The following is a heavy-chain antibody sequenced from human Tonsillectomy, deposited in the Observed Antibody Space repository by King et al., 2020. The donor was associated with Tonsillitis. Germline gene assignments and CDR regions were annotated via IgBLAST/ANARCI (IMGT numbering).Heavy chain of an antibody. Sequence: QLQESGPGLVKPSETLSXTCIISGGSISTDNLYWGWIRQPPGKGLEWIGNIYYGGTTYYNPSLKSRVTISADTSKNHFTLNLSSMTAADTAVYYCARWGGDYRETGIAFDYWGQGTLVTVSS. D-gene: IGHD4-17*01. CDR1: GGSISTDNLY. CDR3: ARWGGDYRETGIAFDY. V-gene: IGHV4-39*06. CDR2: IYYGGTT. J-gene: IGHJ4*02.